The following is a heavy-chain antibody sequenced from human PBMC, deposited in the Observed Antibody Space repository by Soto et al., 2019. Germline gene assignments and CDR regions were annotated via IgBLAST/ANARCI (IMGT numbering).Heavy chain of an antibody. CDR3: ARDYDILTGPSLFDY. D-gene: IGHD3-9*01. V-gene: IGHV3-30*03. CDR2: ISYDGSNK. Sequence: GGSLRLSCAASGFPFSSYGMHWVRQAPGKGLEWVAIISYDGSNKYYADSVKGRFTISRDNSKNTLYLQMNSLRAEDTAVYYCARDYDILTGPSLFDYWGQGTLVTVSS. CDR1: GFPFSSYG. J-gene: IGHJ4*02.